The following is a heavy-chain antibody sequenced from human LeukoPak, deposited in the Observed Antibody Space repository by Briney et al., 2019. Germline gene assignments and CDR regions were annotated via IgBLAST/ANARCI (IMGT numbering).Heavy chain of an antibody. D-gene: IGHD1-26*01. CDR2: VHLDGRT. V-gene: IGHV4-4*02. Sequence: PSGTLSLTCGVSGGSVTTTNWWTWVRQPPGKGLEWIGEVHLDGRTNYNPSLESRLTMSVDLSENHISLKLTSVTAADTATYFCSRESGPFCPFGYWGQGTLVIVSS. CDR1: GGSVTTTNW. J-gene: IGHJ4*02. CDR3: SRESGPFCPFGY.